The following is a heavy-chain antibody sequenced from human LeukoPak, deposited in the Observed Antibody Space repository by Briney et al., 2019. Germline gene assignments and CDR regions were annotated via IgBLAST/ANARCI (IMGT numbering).Heavy chain of an antibody. V-gene: IGHV1-69*04. CDR2: IIPILGIA. D-gene: IGHD6-13*01. J-gene: IGHJ3*02. CDR1: GGTFSSYA. Sequence: SVKVSCKASGGTFSSYAISWVRQAPRQGLEWMGRIIPILGIANYAQKFQGRVTITADKSTSTAYMELSSLRSEDTAVYYCARDSKAAAGLVPYAFDIWGQGTMVTVSS. CDR3: ARDSKAAAGLVPYAFDI.